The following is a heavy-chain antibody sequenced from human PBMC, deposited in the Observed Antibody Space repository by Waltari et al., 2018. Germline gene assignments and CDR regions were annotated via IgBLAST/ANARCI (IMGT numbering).Heavy chain of an antibody. D-gene: IGHD6-13*01. V-gene: IGHV3-72*01. J-gene: IGHJ4*02. Sequence: EVQLVESGGGLVQPGGSLRLSCAASGFTLSDNYMDWVRQAPGKGLEWVGRTRNKVNSYTTEYAASVKGRFTISRDDSKNSMYLQMNSLKTEDTAVYYCARARAAAPNGYFDYWGQGTLVTVSS. CDR3: ARARAAAPNGYFDY. CDR2: TRNKVNSYTT. CDR1: GFTLSDNY.